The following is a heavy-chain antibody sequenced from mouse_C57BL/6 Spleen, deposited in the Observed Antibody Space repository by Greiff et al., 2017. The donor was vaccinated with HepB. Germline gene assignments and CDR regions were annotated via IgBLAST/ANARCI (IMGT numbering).Heavy chain of an antibody. CDR2: ISYDGSN. J-gene: IGHJ4*01. CDR3: ARGDDYEAMDY. Sequence: EVHLVESGPGLVKPSQSLSLTCSVTGYSITSGYYWNWIRQFPGNKLEWMGYISYDGSNNYNPSLKNRISITRDTSKNQFFLKLNSVTTEDTATYYCARGDDYEAMDYWGQGTSVTVSS. V-gene: IGHV3-6*01. CDR1: GYSITSGYY.